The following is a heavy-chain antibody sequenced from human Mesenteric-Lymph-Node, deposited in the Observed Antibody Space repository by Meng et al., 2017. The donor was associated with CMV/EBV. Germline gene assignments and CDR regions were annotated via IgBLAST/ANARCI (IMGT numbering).Heavy chain of an antibody. CDR1: GFTFDDYA. CDR3: AREVVGASTFDY. D-gene: IGHD1-26*01. V-gene: IGHV3-9*01. Sequence: GGSLRLSCAASGFTFDDYAMHWVRQAPGKGLEWVSGISWNSGSIGYADSVKGRFTISRDNAKSSLYLQMDSLRAEDTAVYYCAREVVGASTFDYWGQGTLVTVSS. CDR2: ISWNSGSI. J-gene: IGHJ4*02.